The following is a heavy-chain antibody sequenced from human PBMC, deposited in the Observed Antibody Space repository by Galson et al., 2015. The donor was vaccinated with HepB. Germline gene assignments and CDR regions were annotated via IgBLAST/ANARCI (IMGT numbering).Heavy chain of an antibody. J-gene: IGHJ3*02. D-gene: IGHD5-18*01. CDR2: TYYSGTT. V-gene: IGHV4-59*08. CDR3: ARLGGYPLSAFDI. CDR1: GGSISSHY. Sequence: ETLSLTCTVSGGSISSHYWSWIRQPPGKGLEWIAHTYYSGTTDYNPSLKSRVTISIDTSKNQFSLKLSSVTAADTAVYYCARLGGYPLSAFDIWGQGTTVTVSS.